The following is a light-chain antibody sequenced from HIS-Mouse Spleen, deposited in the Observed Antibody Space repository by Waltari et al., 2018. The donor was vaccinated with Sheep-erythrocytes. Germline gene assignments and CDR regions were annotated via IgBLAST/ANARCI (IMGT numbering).Light chain of an antibody. CDR1: SSDVGGYNY. J-gene: IGLJ1*01. CDR3: CSYAGSYNHV. V-gene: IGLV2-11*01. Sequence: QSALTQPRSVSGSPGQSVTLSCPGTSSDVGGYNYVSWYQQHPGKAPKRMIYDVSKRRSGVPARFSRSKSGNTASLTISGLQAEDEADYYCCSYAGSYNHVFATGTKVTVL. CDR2: DVS.